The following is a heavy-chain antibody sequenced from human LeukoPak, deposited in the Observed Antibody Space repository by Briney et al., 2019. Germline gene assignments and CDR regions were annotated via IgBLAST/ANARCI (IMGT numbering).Heavy chain of an antibody. CDR1: GGSFSGYY. D-gene: IGHD3-16*02. V-gene: IGHV4-34*01. CDR2: INHSGSN. CDR3: ARGRGIYDYVWGSYRYTAYFDY. J-gene: IGHJ4*02. Sequence: SETLSLTCAVYGGSFSGYYWSWIRQPPGKGLEWIGEINHSGSNNYNPSLKSRVTISVDTSKNQFSLKLSSVTAADTAVYYCARGRGIYDYVWGSYRYTAYFDYWGQGTLVTVSS.